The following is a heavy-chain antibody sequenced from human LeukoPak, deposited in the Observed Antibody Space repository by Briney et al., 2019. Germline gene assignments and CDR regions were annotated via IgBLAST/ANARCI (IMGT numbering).Heavy chain of an antibody. CDR3: ARDSAHYRYYHY. J-gene: IGHJ4*02. Sequence: GASVKVSCKASGYTFTSYFMHWVRQAPGQGLDWMGIINPSGGSTNYAQKFQGRVTMTTETSTSTVYMELSSLRSEDTAVYYCARDSAHYRYYHYWGQGTLVTVSS. V-gene: IGHV1-46*01. CDR1: GYTFTSYF. CDR2: INPSGGST. D-gene: IGHD4-11*01.